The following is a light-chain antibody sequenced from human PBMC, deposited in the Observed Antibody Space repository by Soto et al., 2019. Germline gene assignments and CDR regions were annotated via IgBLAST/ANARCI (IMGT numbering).Light chain of an antibody. V-gene: IGKV3-20*01. J-gene: IGKJ3*01. CDR2: GAS. CDR1: QSVSSSY. Sequence: EIVLTQSPGTLSLSPGERATLSCRASQSVSSSYLAWYQQKPGQAPRLLIYGASSRATRIPDRFSGSGSGTDFTLTISRLEPEDFAVSYCQQYGSSPVFTFGPGTKVDIK. CDR3: QQYGSSPVFT.